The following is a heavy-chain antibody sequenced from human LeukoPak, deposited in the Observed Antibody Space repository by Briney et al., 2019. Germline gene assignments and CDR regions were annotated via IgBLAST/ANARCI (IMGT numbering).Heavy chain of an antibody. Sequence: GGSLRLYCAASGFTFSDYYMSWLRQAPGKGLEWVSYISSSGSTIYYADSVKGRFTISRDNAKNSLYLQMNSLRAEDTAVYYCARVRSYGTFDYWGQGTLVTVSS. V-gene: IGHV3-11*04. CDR1: GFTFSDYY. J-gene: IGHJ4*02. CDR3: ARVRSYGTFDY. D-gene: IGHD5-18*01. CDR2: ISSSGSTI.